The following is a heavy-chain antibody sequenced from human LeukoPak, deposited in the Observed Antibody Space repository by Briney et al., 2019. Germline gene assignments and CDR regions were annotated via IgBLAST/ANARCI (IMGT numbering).Heavy chain of an antibody. Sequence: SETLSLTCTVSGGSISSAGYYWSWTRQHPGKGLEWIGYIYHSGSTYYNPSLKSRVTISVDRSKNQFSLKLSSVTAADTAVYYCASYIVGATSPYYFDYWGQGTLVTVSS. CDR2: IYHSGST. D-gene: IGHD1-26*01. J-gene: IGHJ4*02. CDR3: ASYIVGATSPYYFDY. CDR1: GGSISSAGYY. V-gene: IGHV4-31*03.